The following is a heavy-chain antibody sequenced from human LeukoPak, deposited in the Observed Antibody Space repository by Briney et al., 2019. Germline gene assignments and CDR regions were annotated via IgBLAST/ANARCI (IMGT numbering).Heavy chain of an antibody. CDR1: GFTFSNSA. Sequence: GSLRLSCAASGFTFSNSALSWVRQAPGKGLEWVSDISGSGGSTYYADSVKGRFTISRDNSKNTLYLQMNSLRAEDTAVYYCAKDTPTYYDILTGYPYFDYWGQGTLVTVSS. CDR2: ISGSGGST. J-gene: IGHJ4*02. CDR3: AKDTPTYYDILTGYPYFDY. D-gene: IGHD3-9*01. V-gene: IGHV3-23*01.